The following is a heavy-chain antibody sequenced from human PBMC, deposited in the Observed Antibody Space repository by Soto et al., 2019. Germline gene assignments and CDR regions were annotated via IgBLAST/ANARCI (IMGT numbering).Heavy chain of an antibody. CDR3: ARDRSNSEY. CDR2: VSAHNGNT. CDR1: GYTFNDYC. D-gene: IGHD4-4*01. V-gene: IGHV1-18*01. J-gene: IGHJ4*02. Sequence: ASVKVSCKASGYTFNDYCISWVRQAPGQGLEWMGWVSAHNGNTDYAQIFHDRVTMTTDTSTNTAFMELRSLTSDDTAMYYCARDRSNSEYWGQGTLVTVSS.